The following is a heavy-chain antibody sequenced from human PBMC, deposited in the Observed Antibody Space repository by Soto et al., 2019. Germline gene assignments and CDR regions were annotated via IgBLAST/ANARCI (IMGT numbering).Heavy chain of an antibody. D-gene: IGHD2-2*01. V-gene: IGHV3-23*01. CDR3: AKVRQLRWGYGSSTSCYAGDY. Sequence: PGGSLRLSCAASGFTFSSYAMSWVRQAPGKGLEWVSAISGSGGSTYYADSVKGRFTISRDNSKNTLYLQMNSLRAEDTAVYYCAKVRQLRWGYGSSTSCYAGDYWGQGTLVTVSS. CDR1: GFTFSSYA. J-gene: IGHJ4*02. CDR2: ISGSGGST.